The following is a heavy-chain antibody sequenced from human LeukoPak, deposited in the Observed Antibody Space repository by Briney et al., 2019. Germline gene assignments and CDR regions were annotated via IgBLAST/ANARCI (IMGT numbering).Heavy chain of an antibody. CDR3: AKTPGLDYDSSGYEGY. J-gene: IGHJ4*02. CDR1: GFTFSSYA. D-gene: IGHD3-22*01. Sequence: GXSLRLSCAASGFTFSSYAMSWVRQAPGKGLEWVSAISGSGGSTYYADSVKGRFTISRDNSKNTLYLQMNSLRAEDTAVYYCAKTPGLDYDSSGYEGYWGQGTLVTVSS. CDR2: ISGSGGST. V-gene: IGHV3-23*01.